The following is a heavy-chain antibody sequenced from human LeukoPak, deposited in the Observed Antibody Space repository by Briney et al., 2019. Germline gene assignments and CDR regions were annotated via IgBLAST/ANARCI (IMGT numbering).Heavy chain of an antibody. J-gene: IGHJ4*02. Sequence: PGRSLRLSCAASGFTFDDYAMHWVRQAPGKGLEWVSGISWNSGSIGYADSVKGRFTISRDNAKNSLYLQMNSLRAEDTALYYCAEDIWSRPVGPFDYWGQGTLVTVSS. D-gene: IGHD1-26*01. CDR3: AEDIWSRPVGPFDY. CDR1: GFTFDDYA. V-gene: IGHV3-9*01. CDR2: ISWNSGSI.